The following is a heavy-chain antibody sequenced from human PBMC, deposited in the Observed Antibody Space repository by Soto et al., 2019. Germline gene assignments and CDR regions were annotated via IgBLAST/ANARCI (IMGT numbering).Heavy chain of an antibody. J-gene: IGHJ4*02. CDR1: GFTFSSYG. Sequence: QVQLVESGGGVVQPGRSLRLSCAASGFTFSSYGMHWVRQAPGKGLEWVAVISYDGSNKYYADSVKGRFTISRDNSKNTLYLQMNSLRAEDTAVYYCAKDSEMFDWGQGTLVTVSS. V-gene: IGHV3-30*18. CDR2: ISYDGSNK. D-gene: IGHD3-10*02. CDR3: AKDSEMFD.